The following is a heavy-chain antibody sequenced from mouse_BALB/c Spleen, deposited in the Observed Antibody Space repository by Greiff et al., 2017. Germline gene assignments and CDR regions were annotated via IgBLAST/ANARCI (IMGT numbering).Heavy chain of an antibody. Sequence: DVKLVESGGGLVKPGGSLKLSCAASGFTFSDYYMYWVRQTPEKRLEWVATISDGGSYTYYPDSVKGRFTISRDNAKNNLYLQMSSLKSEDTAMYYCAREGITTVVFDYWGQGTTLTVSS. V-gene: IGHV5-4*02. D-gene: IGHD1-1*01. CDR2: ISDGGSYT. CDR1: GFTFSDYY. J-gene: IGHJ2*01. CDR3: AREGITTVVFDY.